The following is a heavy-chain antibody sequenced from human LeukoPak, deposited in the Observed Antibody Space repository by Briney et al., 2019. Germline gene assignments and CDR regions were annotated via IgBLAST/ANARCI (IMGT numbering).Heavy chain of an antibody. CDR2: MQYDGSDK. CDR3: ARDGVASSSWYTKYYFDY. CDR1: GFTFSNYG. Sequence: PGGSLRLSCAASGFTFSNYGIHWVRQAPGKGLEWVTFMQYDGSDKFYADSVKGRFTISRDNAKNSLYLQMNSLRAEDTAVYYCARDGVASSSWYTKYYFDYWGRGTLVTVSS. J-gene: IGHJ4*02. D-gene: IGHD6-13*01. V-gene: IGHV3-30*02.